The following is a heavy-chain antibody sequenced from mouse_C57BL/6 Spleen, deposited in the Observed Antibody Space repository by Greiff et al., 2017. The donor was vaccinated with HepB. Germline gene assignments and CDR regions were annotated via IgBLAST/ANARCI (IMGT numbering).Heavy chain of an antibody. CDR2: IYPRSGNT. V-gene: IGHV1-81*01. CDR3: ARKEGYFDY. CDR1: GYTFTSYG. J-gene: IGHJ2*01. Sequence: VHLVESGAELARPGASVKLSCKASGYTFTSYGISWVKQRTGQGLEWIGEIYPRSGNTYYNEKFKGKATLTADKSSSTAYMELRSLTSEDSAVYFCARKEGYFDYWGQGTTLTVSS.